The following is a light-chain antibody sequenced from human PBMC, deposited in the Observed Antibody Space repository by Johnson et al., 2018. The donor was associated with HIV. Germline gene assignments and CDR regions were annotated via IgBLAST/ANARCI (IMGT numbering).Light chain of an antibody. CDR2: DNN. CDR3: GIWDISLSAYV. CDR1: SSNIGNNY. J-gene: IGLJ1*01. Sequence: QSVLTQPPSVSAAPGQKVTISCSGSSSNIGNNYVSWYQQLPGTAPKLLIYDNNKRPSGIPDRFSGSKSGTSATLGITGLQTGEEADDYCGIWDISLSAYVFGTGTKVTVL. V-gene: IGLV1-51*01.